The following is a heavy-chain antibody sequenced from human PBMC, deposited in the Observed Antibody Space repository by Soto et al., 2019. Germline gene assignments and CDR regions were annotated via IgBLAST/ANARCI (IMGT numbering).Heavy chain of an antibody. CDR3: ARQIYDSDTGPNFQYYFDS. CDR1: GYSFAGHW. J-gene: IGHJ4*02. D-gene: IGHD3-22*01. Sequence: PGESLKISFKGSGYSFAGHWITWVRQKPGKGLEWMGRIDPSDSQTYYSPSFRGHVTISVTKSITTVFLQWSSLRASDTAMYYCARQIYDSDTGPNFQYYFDSWGQGTPVTVSS. V-gene: IGHV5-10-1*01. CDR2: IDPSDSQT.